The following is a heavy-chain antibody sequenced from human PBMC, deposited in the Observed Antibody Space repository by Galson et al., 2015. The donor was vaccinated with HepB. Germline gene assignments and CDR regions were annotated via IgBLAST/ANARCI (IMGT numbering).Heavy chain of an antibody. Sequence: SETLSLTCAVYGGSFSGYYWSWIRQPPGKGLEWIGEINHSGSTNYNPSLKSRVTISVDTSKNQFSLKLSSVTAADTAVYYCARGDIPYFDYWGQGTLVTVSS. CDR2: INHSGST. CDR1: GGSFSGYY. J-gene: IGHJ4*02. V-gene: IGHV4-34*01. D-gene: IGHD2-2*02. CDR3: ARGDIPYFDY.